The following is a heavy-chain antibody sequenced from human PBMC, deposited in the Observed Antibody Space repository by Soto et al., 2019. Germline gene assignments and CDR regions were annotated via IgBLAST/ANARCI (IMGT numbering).Heavy chain of an antibody. CDR3: ARGYYYGSGSRVYYYGMDV. J-gene: IGHJ6*02. CDR2: IIPIFGTA. D-gene: IGHD3-10*01. V-gene: IGHV1-69*13. Sequence: SVKVSCKASGGTFSSYAISWVRQAPGQGLEWMGGIIPIFGTANYAQKFQGRVTITADESTSTAYMELSSLRSEDTAVYYCARGYYYGSGSRVYYYGMDVWGQGTTVTVSS. CDR1: GGTFSSYA.